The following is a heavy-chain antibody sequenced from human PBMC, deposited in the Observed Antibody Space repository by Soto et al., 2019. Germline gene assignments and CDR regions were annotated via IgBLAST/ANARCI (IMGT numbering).Heavy chain of an antibody. Sequence: SETLSLTCTVSGGSISSSSYYWGWIRQPPGKGLEWIGSIFYSGSTYYNPSLKSRVTISVDTSKNQFSLKLTSVTAADTAVYYCARDGVAAAGPLDYWGQGTLVTVSS. J-gene: IGHJ4*02. D-gene: IGHD6-13*01. CDR3: ARDGVAAAGPLDY. V-gene: IGHV4-39*02. CDR1: GGSISSSSYY. CDR2: IFYSGST.